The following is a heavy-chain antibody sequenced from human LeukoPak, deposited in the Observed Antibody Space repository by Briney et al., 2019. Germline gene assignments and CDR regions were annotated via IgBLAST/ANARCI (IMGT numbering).Heavy chain of an antibody. CDR2: IGSSGNTI. CDR1: GFTFRNFF. D-gene: IGHD3-3*01. V-gene: IGHV3-11*04. J-gene: IGHJ4*02. Sequence: GGSLRLSCTASGFTFRNFFMTWIRQAPGKGLEWISYIGSSGNTIYYADSVKGRFTISRDNARNSVYLHMNSLRGEDTAVYYCAKEVPNYDFWSGYSGTDYWGQGTLVTVSS. CDR3: AKEVPNYDFWSGYSGTDY.